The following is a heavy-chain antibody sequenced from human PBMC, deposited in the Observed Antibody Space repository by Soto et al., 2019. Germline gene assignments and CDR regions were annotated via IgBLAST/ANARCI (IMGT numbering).Heavy chain of an antibody. Sequence: EVQLVESGGGLVQPGGSLRLSCAASGFDFSNSWIHWVRQVPGKGLVWVSHINSDGSGTTYADSVKGRFTISRDNAKNTVYLQMNSLRGEDTAVYYCAKDAAYAMDVWGQGTKVTVSS. CDR2: INSDGSGT. D-gene: IGHD2-15*01. J-gene: IGHJ6*02. V-gene: IGHV3-74*01. CDR1: GFDFSNSW. CDR3: AKDAAYAMDV.